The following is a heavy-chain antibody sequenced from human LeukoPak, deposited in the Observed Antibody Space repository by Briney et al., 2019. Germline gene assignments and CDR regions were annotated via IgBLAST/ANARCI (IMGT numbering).Heavy chain of an antibody. Sequence: SETLSLTCTVSGGSISNFYWSWIRQPAGKGLEWIGRIYSSGRTNYNSSLKSRVAMSIDTSNNQFSLKLSSVTAADTAVYFCARDRASHYFDSGNMFDPWGQGALVTVSS. CDR2: IYSSGRT. D-gene: IGHD3-10*01. J-gene: IGHJ5*02. CDR1: GGSISNFY. CDR3: ARDRASHYFDSGNMFDP. V-gene: IGHV4-4*07.